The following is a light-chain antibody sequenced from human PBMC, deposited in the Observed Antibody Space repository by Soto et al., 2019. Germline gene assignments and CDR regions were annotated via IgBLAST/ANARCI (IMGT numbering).Light chain of an antibody. Sequence: VLTHSPGTLSLSPWERATLSCRASQSVSSTYFAWYQQKPGQAPRLLIYGTSSRAAGIPARFSGSGSGTDFTLTINRLEPEDFALYYCQQYVSSPWEFGQGTKVDIK. CDR1: QSVSSTY. V-gene: IGKV3-20*01. J-gene: IGKJ1*01. CDR3: QQYVSSPWE. CDR2: GTS.